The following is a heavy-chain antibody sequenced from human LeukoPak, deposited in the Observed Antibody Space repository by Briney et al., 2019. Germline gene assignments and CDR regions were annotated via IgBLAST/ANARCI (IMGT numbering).Heavy chain of an antibody. CDR1: GGSIRSYY. CDR3: ARQDIVVVPAAMAGYYYYMDV. Sequence: PSETLSLTCTVSGGSIRSYYWNWIRQTPGKGLEWIGHIYYTGRINYNPSLKSRVTISVDTSKNQFSLKLSSVTAADTAVYYCARQDIVVVPAAMAGYYYYMDVWGKGTTVTISS. D-gene: IGHD2-2*01. CDR2: IYYTGRI. J-gene: IGHJ6*03. V-gene: IGHV4-59*08.